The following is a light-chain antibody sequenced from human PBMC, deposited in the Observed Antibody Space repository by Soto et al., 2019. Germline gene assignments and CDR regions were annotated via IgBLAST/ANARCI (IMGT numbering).Light chain of an antibody. Sequence: EIVMTQSPATLSVSPGERATLSCRASQSVSSYLAWYQQRPGQAPRLLIYGASSRATDIPDRFSGSGSGTDFTLTISRLEPEDFAVYYCQQYGSSLTFGQGTRLEI. V-gene: IGKV3-20*01. CDR3: QQYGSSLT. CDR1: QSVSSY. CDR2: GAS. J-gene: IGKJ5*01.